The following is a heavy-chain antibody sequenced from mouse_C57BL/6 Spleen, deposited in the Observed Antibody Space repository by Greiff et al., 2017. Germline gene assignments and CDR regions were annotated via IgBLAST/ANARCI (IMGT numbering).Heavy chain of an antibody. Sequence: EVKVEESEGGLVQPGSSMKLSCTASGFTFSDYYMAWVRQVPEKGLEWVANINYDGSSTYYLDSLKSRFIISRDNAKNMLYLQMSSLKSEDTATYYCARDAHGRAMDYWGQGTSVTVSS. CDR1: GFTFSDYY. CDR3: ARDAHGRAMDY. D-gene: IGHD4-1*01. CDR2: INYDGSST. J-gene: IGHJ4*01. V-gene: IGHV5-16*01.